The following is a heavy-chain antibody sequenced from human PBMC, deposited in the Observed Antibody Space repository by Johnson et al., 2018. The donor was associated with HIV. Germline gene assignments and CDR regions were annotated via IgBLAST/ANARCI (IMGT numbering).Heavy chain of an antibody. V-gene: IGHV3-11*04. D-gene: IGHD5-24*01. Sequence: QAQLMESGGGLVKPGGSLRLSCAASGFTFSDYYMSWIRQAPGKGLEWVSYISSSGTGKYYAGSVKGRFAISRDNAKNSLYLQMNSLRVEDTAVYYCARGRWLQLDAFDLWGQGTMVSVPS. CDR3: ARGRWLQLDAFDL. CDR1: GFTFSDYY. J-gene: IGHJ3*01. CDR2: ISSSGTGK.